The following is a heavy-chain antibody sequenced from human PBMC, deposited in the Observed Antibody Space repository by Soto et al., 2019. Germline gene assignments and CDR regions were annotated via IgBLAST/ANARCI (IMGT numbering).Heavy chain of an antibody. Sequence: EVQLVESGGGLVQPGGSLRLSCEASGFTFSSYWMSWVRQAPGKGLEWVANIKHDGSDKYYVGSVKGRFTISRDNAXNXLXXQMNSLTDEDTAVYSCAREVPAAPSRGPYYYGMDVWGHGTTVTVSS. CDR3: AREVPAAPSRGPYYYGMDV. D-gene: IGHD2-2*01. V-gene: IGHV3-7*01. CDR1: GFTFSSYW. J-gene: IGHJ6*02. CDR2: IKHDGSDK.